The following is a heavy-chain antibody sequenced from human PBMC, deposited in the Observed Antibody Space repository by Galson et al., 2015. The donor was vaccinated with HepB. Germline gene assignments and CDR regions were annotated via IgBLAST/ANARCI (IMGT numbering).Heavy chain of an antibody. CDR2: IKSKTDGGTT. CDR1: GFTFSNAW. CDR3: TTDPNTAMVNELMKDAFDI. J-gene: IGHJ3*02. D-gene: IGHD5-18*01. V-gene: IGHV3-15*01. Sequence: SLRLSCAASGFTFSNAWMSWVRQAPGKGLEWVGRIKSKTDGGTTDYAAPVKGRFTISRDDSKNTLYLQMNSLKTEDTAVYYCTTDPNTAMVNELMKDAFDIWGQGTMVTVSS.